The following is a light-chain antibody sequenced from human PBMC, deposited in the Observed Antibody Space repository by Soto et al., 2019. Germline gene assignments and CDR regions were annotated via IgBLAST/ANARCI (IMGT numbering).Light chain of an antibody. J-gene: IGKJ4*01. CDR3: QQYTACPLT. Sequence: EIVMTQSPATLSVSPGERATLSCRASQTVCDNLAWYQQKPGQAPRLLIYAASTRATGFPARFSGSGSGTEFTLTISSLQSEDFAVYYCQQYTACPLTFGRGTKVEIK. V-gene: IGKV3-15*01. CDR1: QTVCDN. CDR2: AAS.